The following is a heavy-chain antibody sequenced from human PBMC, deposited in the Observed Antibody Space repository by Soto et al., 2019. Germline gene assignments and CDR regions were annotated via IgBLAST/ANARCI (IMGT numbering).Heavy chain of an antibody. V-gene: IGHV4-59*12. CDR3: ARGGPRAVRGVIITGMDV. CDR2: IYYSGST. Sequence: SETLSLTCTVSGGSISSYYWSWIRQPPGKGLEWIGYIYYSGSTNYNPSLKSRVTISVDTSKNQYSLKLSSVTAADTAVYYFARGGPRAVRGVIITGMDVWGQGTTVTVSS. D-gene: IGHD3-10*01. CDR1: GGSISSYY. J-gene: IGHJ6*02.